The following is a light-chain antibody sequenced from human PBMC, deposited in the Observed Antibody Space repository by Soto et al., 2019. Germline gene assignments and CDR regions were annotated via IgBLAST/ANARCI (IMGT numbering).Light chain of an antibody. Sequence: EIVMTQSPATLSVSPGERATLSCRASQSVSSNLAWYQQKPGQAPRLLIYGASTRTTGIPARFSGSGSGTEFTITISSLHSEDIAVYYYQQYNNWPSFGQGTRLEIK. J-gene: IGKJ5*01. CDR1: QSVSSN. CDR3: QQYNNWPS. V-gene: IGKV3-15*01. CDR2: GAS.